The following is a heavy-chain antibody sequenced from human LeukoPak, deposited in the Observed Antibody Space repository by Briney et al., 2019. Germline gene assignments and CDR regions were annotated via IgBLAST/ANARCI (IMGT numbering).Heavy chain of an antibody. D-gene: IGHD3-9*01. CDR2: IWYDGSNK. V-gene: IGHV3-33*01. CDR1: GFTFSSYG. CDR3: ARPRGPERYFDLDY. Sequence: PGGSLRLSCAASGFTFSSYGMHWVRQAPGKGLEWVAVIWYDGSNKYYADSVKGRFTISRDNSKNTLYLQMNSLRAEDTAVYYCARPRGPERYFDLDYWGQGTLVTVSS. J-gene: IGHJ4*02.